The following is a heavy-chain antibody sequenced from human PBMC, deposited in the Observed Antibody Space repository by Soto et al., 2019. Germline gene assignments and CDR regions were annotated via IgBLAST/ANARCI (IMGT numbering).Heavy chain of an antibody. CDR1: GFTLRGYE. J-gene: IGHJ4*02. CDR2: ISCSGYTK. D-gene: IGHD3-22*01. Sequence: GGSLRLSCADYGFTLRGYEMHWARQAPGKGLEWVSYISCSGYTKYYAESVKGRFTNSRDNAKNSLYLQMNSLRADYTAVYYCARDGIDDTLYYCDYWGQGTLVTVSS. CDR3: ARDGIDDTLYYCDY. V-gene: IGHV3-48*03.